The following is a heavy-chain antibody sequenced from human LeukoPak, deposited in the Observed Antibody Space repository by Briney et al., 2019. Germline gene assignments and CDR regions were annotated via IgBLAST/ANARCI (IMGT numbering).Heavy chain of an antibody. Sequence: SETLSLTCTVSGGSLSSYYWSWIRQPPGKGLEWIGYIYYSGNTNYNPSLKSRVTISVDTSKNQFSLKLSSVTAADTAVYYCARHPSAVAGKTFDDRGQGTLVTVSS. CDR2: IYYSGNT. J-gene: IGHJ4*02. CDR3: ARHPSAVAGKTFDD. D-gene: IGHD6-19*01. V-gene: IGHV4-59*08. CDR1: GGSLSSYY.